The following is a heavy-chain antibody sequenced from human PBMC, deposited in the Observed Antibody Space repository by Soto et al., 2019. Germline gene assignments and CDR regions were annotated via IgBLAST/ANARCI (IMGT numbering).Heavy chain of an antibody. Sequence: ASVKVSCKASGYTFTSYAMHWVRQAPGQRLEWMGWINAGNGNTKYSQKFQGRVTITRDTSASTAYMELSSLRSEDTAVYYCERDKWCTSNSCYRWFDPWGQGTLVTVSS. V-gene: IGHV1-3*01. CDR2: INAGNGNT. CDR1: GYTFTSYA. J-gene: IGHJ5*02. CDR3: ERDKWCTSNSCYRWFDP. D-gene: IGHD2-2*01.